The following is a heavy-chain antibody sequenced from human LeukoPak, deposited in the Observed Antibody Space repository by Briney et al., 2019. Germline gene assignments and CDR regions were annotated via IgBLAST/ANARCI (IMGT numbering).Heavy chain of an antibody. CDR2: ISGSGGST. CDR1: GFTFSSDA. CDR3: ARSSITMVRGVIKSTTSWYHYYNMDV. Sequence: GGSLRLSCVASGFTFSSDAMGWVRQAPGKGLEWVSAISGSGGSTYYADSVKGRFTISRDNSKNSLYLQMNSLRAEDTAVYYCARSSITMVRGVIKSTTSWYHYYNMDVWGKGTTVTVSS. J-gene: IGHJ6*03. D-gene: IGHD3-10*01. V-gene: IGHV3-23*01.